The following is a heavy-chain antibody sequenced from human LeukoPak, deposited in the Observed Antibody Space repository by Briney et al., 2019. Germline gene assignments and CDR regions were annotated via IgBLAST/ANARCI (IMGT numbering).Heavy chain of an antibody. J-gene: IGHJ4*01. Sequence: GGSLRLSCAASGFTFSSYSMDWVRQAPGKGLEWVSSISSSSSYIYYADSVKGRFTIARDNAKNSLYLQMNSLSAEDTAVYYCARDDGIAVWGQGTPVTVSS. V-gene: IGHV3-21*01. CDR2: ISSSSSYI. CDR3: ARDDGIAV. CDR1: GFTFSSYS. D-gene: IGHD6-19*01.